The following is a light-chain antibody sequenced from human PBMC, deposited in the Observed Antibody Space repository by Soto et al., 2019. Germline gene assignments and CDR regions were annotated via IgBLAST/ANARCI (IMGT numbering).Light chain of an antibody. CDR2: GTS. J-gene: IGKJ4*01. CDR1: QSFSSN. CDR3: QQYGSSLT. Sequence: ELVMTQSPATLSVSPGERATLSCRASQSFSSNVAWYQQKPGQAPRLLIYGTSTRVTGIPARFSGSGSGTEFTLTISSLQSEDFAVYYCQQYGSSLTFGGGTKVEIK. V-gene: IGKV3-15*01.